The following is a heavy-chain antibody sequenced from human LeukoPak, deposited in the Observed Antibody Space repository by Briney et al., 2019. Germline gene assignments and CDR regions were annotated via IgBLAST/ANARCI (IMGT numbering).Heavy chain of an antibody. J-gene: IGHJ4*02. CDR1: GFTFSSYN. Sequence: GGSLRLSCAASGFTFSSYNMNWVRQAPGKGLEWVSYITTSSDTIYYADSVKGRFTISRDNAKNSLYLQMNSLRAEDTAVYYCAPREVGAPPFNEGGQRTLVTVSS. V-gene: IGHV3-48*01. CDR3: APREVGAPPFNE. CDR2: ITTSSDTI. D-gene: IGHD1-26*01.